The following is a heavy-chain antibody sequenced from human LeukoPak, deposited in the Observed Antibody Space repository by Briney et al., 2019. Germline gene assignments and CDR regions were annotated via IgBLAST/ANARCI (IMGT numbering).Heavy chain of an antibody. Sequence: GGSLRLSCAASGFTFRSYNMNWVRQAPGKVLEWVSYITGGSTTIYYADSVKGRFTISRDNAKNSLYLQMNSLRAEDTAVYYCATGYSSGWYFYFQHWGQGSLVSVSS. V-gene: IGHV3-48*01. CDR1: GFTFRSYN. D-gene: IGHD6-19*01. CDR2: ITGGSTTI. CDR3: ATGYSSGWYFYFQH. J-gene: IGHJ1*01.